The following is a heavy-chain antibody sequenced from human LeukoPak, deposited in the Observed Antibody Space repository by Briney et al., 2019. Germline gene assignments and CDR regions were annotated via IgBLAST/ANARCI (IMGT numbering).Heavy chain of an antibody. CDR2: INHSGST. V-gene: IGHV4-34*01. J-gene: IGHJ4*02. CDR3: ARGPRRPAAAPEY. Sequence: SETLSLTCAVYGGSFSGYYWSWIRQPPGKGLEWIGDINHSGSTNYNPSLKSRVTIAVDTSKNQFSLKVSSVTAADTAVYRCARGPRRPAAAPEYWGQGTLVTVSS. CDR1: GGSFSGYY. D-gene: IGHD6-13*01.